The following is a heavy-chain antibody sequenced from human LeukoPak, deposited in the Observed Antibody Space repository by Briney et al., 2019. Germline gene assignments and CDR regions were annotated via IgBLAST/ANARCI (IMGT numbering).Heavy chain of an antibody. J-gene: IGHJ6*03. CDR1: GYTFTGYY. CDR2: INPNSGGT. D-gene: IGHD6-6*01. Sequence: ASVKVSCTASGYTFTGYYMHWVRQAPGQGLEWMGWINPNSGGTNYAQKFQGRVTMTRDTSISTAYMELSRLRSDDTAVYYCARAAPTFKIAARPYYYYYYYMDVWGKGTTVTVSS. V-gene: IGHV1-2*02. CDR3: ARAAPTFKIAARPYYYYYYYMDV.